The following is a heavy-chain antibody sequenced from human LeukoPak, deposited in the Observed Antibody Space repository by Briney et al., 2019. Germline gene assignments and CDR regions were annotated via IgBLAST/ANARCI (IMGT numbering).Heavy chain of an antibody. Sequence: ASVKVSCKASGYTFTGYYMHWVRQAPGQGLEWMGWINPNSGGTNYAQKFQGRVTMTRGTFISTAYMELSRPRSDDTAVYYCARALDGYNSFDYWGQGTLVTVSS. CDR3: ARALDGYNSFDY. J-gene: IGHJ4*02. CDR1: GYTFTGYY. CDR2: INPNSGGT. V-gene: IGHV1-2*02. D-gene: IGHD5-24*01.